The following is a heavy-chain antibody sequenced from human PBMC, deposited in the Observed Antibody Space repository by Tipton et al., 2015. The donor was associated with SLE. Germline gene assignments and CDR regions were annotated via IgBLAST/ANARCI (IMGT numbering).Heavy chain of an antibody. CDR2: INHSGGT. V-gene: IGHV4-34*01. CDR3: AGIESTSLTGYYGMDV. J-gene: IGHJ6*02. Sequence: TLSLTCAVYGGSFSGSYWNWIRQPPGKGLEWFGEINHSGGTNYNPSLKRRFPISLDTSNNHFSLRLNSVTAADTAVYYWAGIESTSLTGYYGMDVWGQGTTVTVSS. D-gene: IGHD1-14*01. CDR1: GGSFSGSY.